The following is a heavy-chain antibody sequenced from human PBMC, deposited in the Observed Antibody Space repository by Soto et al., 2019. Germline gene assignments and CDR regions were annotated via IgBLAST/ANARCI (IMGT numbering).Heavy chain of an antibody. J-gene: IGHJ3*02. D-gene: IGHD3-3*01. V-gene: IGHV1-46*01. Sequence: QVQLVQSGAEVKKPGASVKISCTASGYTVTTHYMHWVRQAPGRGLEWMGAINPGSGATKYTQTFQARVTMTRDTPTTTVYMEMSALRSEDTAVFYCARGGEVGVAGSAAFDMWGQGTMVTVSS. CDR2: INPGSGAT. CDR3: ARGGEVGVAGSAAFDM. CDR1: GYTVTTHY.